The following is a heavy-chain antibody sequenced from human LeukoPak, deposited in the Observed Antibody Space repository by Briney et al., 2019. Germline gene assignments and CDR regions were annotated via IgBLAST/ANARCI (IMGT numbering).Heavy chain of an antibody. CDR3: VKDALRYCSSTSCDADY. V-gene: IGHV3-64D*06. J-gene: IGHJ4*02. Sequence: GGSRRPSCSASGFTFSSSAMHWVRQAPGKGREYVSAISSDGVSTYYADSVKGRFTISRDKSMNTLYLQMSSLRAEDTAVYYCVKDALRYCSSTSCDADYWGQGTLVTVSS. CDR1: GFTFSSSA. CDR2: ISSDGVST. D-gene: IGHD2-2*01.